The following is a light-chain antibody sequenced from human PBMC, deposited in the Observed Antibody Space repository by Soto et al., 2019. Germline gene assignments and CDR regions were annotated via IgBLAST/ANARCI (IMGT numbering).Light chain of an antibody. J-gene: IGKJ1*01. CDR1: QSVSSNY. Sequence: EVMLTQSPGTLSLSPGERATLSCRASQSVSSNYFAWYQQKSGQPPRLLIYGASNRAASIAGGFSGSASGTYFTLTIRRLEHEDFAVYYCQQNDTSPRTFGQGTKVEFK. CDR3: QQNDTSPRT. V-gene: IGKV3-20*01. CDR2: GAS.